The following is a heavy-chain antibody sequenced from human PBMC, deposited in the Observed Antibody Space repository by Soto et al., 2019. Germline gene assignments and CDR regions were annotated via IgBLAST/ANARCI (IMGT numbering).Heavy chain of an antibody. D-gene: IGHD3-3*01. CDR3: ASHYDMWSGYLSPVDY. CDR1: GYTFSDYY. V-gene: IGHV3-11*01. CDR2: IDTSSTKI. Sequence: QVQLVESGGDLVKRGGSLRLSCAASGYTFSDYYMSWIRQAPGKGLEWISYIDTSSTKIYYADSVKGRFTISRDNAKNSLYLEMNSLRDDDTVVYYCASHYDMWSGYLSPVDYWGQGTLVTVSS. J-gene: IGHJ4*02.